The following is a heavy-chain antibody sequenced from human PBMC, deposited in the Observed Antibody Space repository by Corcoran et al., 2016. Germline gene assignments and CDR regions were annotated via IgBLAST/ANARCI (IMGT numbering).Heavy chain of an antibody. V-gene: IGHV4-34*01. CDR3: ARRGTTTYYYGMDV. Sequence: QVQLQQWGAGLLKPSETLSLTCAVYGGSFSGYYWSWIRQPPGKGLEWIGEINHSGSTNYNPSLKSRVTISVDTSKNQFSLKLSSVTAADTAVYYCARRGTTTYYYGMDVWGQGTTVTVSS. CDR1: GGSFSGYY. D-gene: IGHD2-2*01. CDR2: INHSGST. J-gene: IGHJ6*02.